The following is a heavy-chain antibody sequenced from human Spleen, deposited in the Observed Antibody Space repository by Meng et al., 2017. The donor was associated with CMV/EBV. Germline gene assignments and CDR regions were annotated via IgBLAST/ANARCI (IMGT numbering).Heavy chain of an antibody. Sequence: SETLSLTCTVSGGSINSYYWNWIRQSPGKGLEWIGYIYYSGSTIYNSSLRSRVTISIGPSKKYFSLNLRSVTAADTAVYYCARTSGSSGIPYWGQGTLVTVSS. CDR1: GGSINSYY. D-gene: IGHD6-6*01. V-gene: IGHV4-59*01. CDR2: IYYSGST. J-gene: IGHJ4*02. CDR3: ARTSGSSGIPY.